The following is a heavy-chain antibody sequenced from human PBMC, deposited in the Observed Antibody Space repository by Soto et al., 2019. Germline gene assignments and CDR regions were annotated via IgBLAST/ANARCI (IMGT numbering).Heavy chain of an antibody. J-gene: IGHJ5*02. CDR2: IRSKANSYAT. CDR1: GFTFSGSA. CDR3: TRHVFPVDTATNWFDP. Sequence: GGSLRLSCAASGFTFSGSAMHWVRQASGNGLEWVGRIRSKANSYATAYAASVKGRFTISRDDSKNTAYLQMNSLKTEDTAVYYCTRHVFPVDTATNWFDPWGQGTLVTVSS. V-gene: IGHV3-73*01. D-gene: IGHD5-18*01.